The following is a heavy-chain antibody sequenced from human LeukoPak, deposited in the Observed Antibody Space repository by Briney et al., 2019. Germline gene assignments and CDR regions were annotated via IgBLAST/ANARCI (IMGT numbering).Heavy chain of an antibody. D-gene: IGHD2-21*02. CDR1: GFTFSSY. CDR3: AREDCGGDCCLFDH. Sequence: GGSLRLSCAASGFTFSSYMNWVRPAPGKGGEGVASITSGSSYIYYADSVKGRFTISRDNAKSSLFLQMNSLRAEDTAVYYCAREDCGGDCCLFDHWGQGTLVTVSS. CDR2: ITSGSSYI. V-gene: IGHV3-21*01. J-gene: IGHJ4*02.